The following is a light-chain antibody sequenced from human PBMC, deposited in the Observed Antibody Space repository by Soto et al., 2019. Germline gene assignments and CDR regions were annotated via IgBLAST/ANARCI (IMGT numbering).Light chain of an antibody. CDR1: QSVDSN. Sequence: ETVMTQSPATLSVSPGEGATLSYRASQSVDSNLAWYRQESGQPPRLLFFRASTRATGIPARFSASGSGTEFTLTISSLQSEDFAFYYCQQYASWPLTFGGGTKVEIK. J-gene: IGKJ4*01. CDR3: QQYASWPLT. V-gene: IGKV3-15*01. CDR2: RAS.